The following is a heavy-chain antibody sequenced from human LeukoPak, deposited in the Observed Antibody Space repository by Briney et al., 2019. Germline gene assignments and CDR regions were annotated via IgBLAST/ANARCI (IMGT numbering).Heavy chain of an antibody. D-gene: IGHD3-10*01. V-gene: IGHV3-33*01. CDR2: IWYDGSNK. J-gene: IGHJ6*02. Sequence: AGRFLRLSCAASGFTFSSYGMHWVRQAPGKGLDWVAVIWYDGSNKYYADSVKGRFTISRDNSKNTLYLQMNSLRAEDTAVYYCARDVDTMVRGVIYYYYGMDVWGQGTTVTVSS. CDR1: GFTFSSYG. CDR3: ARDVDTMVRGVIYYYYGMDV.